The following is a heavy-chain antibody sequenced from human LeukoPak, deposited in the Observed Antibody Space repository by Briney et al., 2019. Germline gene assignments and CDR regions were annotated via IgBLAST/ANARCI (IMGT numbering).Heavy chain of an antibody. Sequence: SETLSLTCTVSGGSISSYYWSWIRQPPGKGLEWIGYIYYSGSTNYNPSLKSRVTISVDTSKNQFSLKLSSVTAADTAVYYCARGLLVAARYYYGMDVWGQGTTVTVSS. CDR3: ARGLLVAARYYYGMDV. CDR2: IYYSGST. V-gene: IGHV4-59*01. CDR1: GGSISSYY. J-gene: IGHJ6*02. D-gene: IGHD2-15*01.